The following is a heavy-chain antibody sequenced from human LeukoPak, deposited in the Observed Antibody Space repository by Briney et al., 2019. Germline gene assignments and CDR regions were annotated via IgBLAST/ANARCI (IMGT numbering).Heavy chain of an antibody. CDR2: ISKSGNNT. D-gene: IGHD4-17*01. CDR1: GCTFSSYA. J-gene: IGHJ4*02. V-gene: IGHV3-23*05. CDR3: AAAVTTGRAEHY. Sequence: GGSLRLSCAASGCTFSSYAMTWVRQAPGKGLEWVSGISKSGNNTYYADSVAGRLTISRDNSKNTLYLQMNSLRADDTAVYYCAAAVTTGRAEHYWGQGTLVTVSS.